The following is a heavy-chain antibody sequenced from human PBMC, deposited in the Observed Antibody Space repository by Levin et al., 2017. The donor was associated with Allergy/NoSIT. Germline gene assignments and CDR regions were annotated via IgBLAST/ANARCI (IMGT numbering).Heavy chain of an antibody. Sequence: GESLKISCKASGYTFTSYYMHWVRQAPGQGLEWMGIINPSGGSTSYAQKFQGRVTMTRDTSTSTVYMELSSLRSEDTAVYYCASEAPVGQIDILTGYYDYYGMDVWGQGTTVTVSS. CDR3: ASEAPVGQIDILTGYYDYYGMDV. CDR1: GYTFTSYY. J-gene: IGHJ6*02. D-gene: IGHD3-9*01. CDR2: INPSGGST. V-gene: IGHV1-46*01.